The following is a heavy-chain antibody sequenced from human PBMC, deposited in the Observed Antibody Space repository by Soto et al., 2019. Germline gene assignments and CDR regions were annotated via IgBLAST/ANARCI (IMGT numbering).Heavy chain of an antibody. J-gene: IGHJ4*02. CDR1: GFSLTTSGVG. D-gene: IGHD3-3*01. Sequence: QITLNESGPTVVSPTETLTLTCRFSGFSLTTSGVGVGWIRQSPGKAPEWLALIYWDDDKRYSASLKSRLTITKDTSKNQVVLTVSDLDPIARATYYCAHRVLRTVFGLVTTTAIYFDFWGQGTPVAVSS. CDR3: AHRVLRTVFGLVTTTAIYFDF. V-gene: IGHV2-5*02. CDR2: IYWDDDK.